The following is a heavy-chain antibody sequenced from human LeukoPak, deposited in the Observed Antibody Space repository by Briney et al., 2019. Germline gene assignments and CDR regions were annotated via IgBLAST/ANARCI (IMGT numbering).Heavy chain of an antibody. D-gene: IGHD6-19*01. V-gene: IGHV1-69*06. Sequence: ASVKVSCKASGYTFTSYAMNWVRQAPGQGLEWMGGIIPIFCTANYAQKFQGRVTITADKSTSTAYMELSSLRSEDTAVYYCARVVGQWLYAFDIWGQGTMVTVSS. CDR1: GYTFTSYA. J-gene: IGHJ3*02. CDR2: IIPIFCTA. CDR3: ARVVGQWLYAFDI.